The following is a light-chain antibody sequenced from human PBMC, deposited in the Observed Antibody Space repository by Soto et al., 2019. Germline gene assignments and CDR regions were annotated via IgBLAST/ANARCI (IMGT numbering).Light chain of an antibody. CDR2: DAS. CDR1: QSVSSY. CDR3: QQRSNWPST. Sequence: EIVLTQSPATLSLSPGERGTISCRASQSVSSYLAWYQQKPGQAPRLLIYDASNRATGIPARFSGSGSGTDFTLTISSLEPEDFAVYYCQQRSNWPSTFGQGTKVDIK. V-gene: IGKV3-11*01. J-gene: IGKJ1*01.